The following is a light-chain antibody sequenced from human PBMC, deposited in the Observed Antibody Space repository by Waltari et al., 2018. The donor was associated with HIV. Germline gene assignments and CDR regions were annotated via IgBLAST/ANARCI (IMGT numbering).Light chain of an antibody. CDR2: EVN. J-gene: IGLJ2*01. V-gene: IGLV2-8*01. CDR3: TSYAGINPVA. Sequence: QSALTQPPSASGSPGQSVTIPCTGTSSDVGRYDYVSWYHQHPGKAPKLLIYEVNKPPSGVPDRFSGSKSGNTASLTVSGLQAEDEAEYSCTSYAGINPVAFGGGTKLTVL. CDR1: SSDVGRYDY.